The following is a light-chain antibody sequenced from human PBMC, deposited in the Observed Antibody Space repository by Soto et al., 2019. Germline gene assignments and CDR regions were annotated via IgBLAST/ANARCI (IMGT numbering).Light chain of an antibody. CDR1: QSIFSS. CDR2: KAS. CDR3: QQYSGLWT. Sequence: DIQMTQSPSTLSAFVGDRVTITCRASQSIFSSLAWYQQKPGKAPALLIYKASSLQSGVPSRFSGSGSGTEFTLTISSLQPEESATYSCQQYSGLWTFGQGTKVEIK. V-gene: IGKV1-5*03. J-gene: IGKJ1*01.